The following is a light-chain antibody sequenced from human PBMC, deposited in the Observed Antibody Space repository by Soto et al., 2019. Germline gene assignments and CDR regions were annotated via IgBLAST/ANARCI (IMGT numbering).Light chain of an antibody. CDR1: QGVSSN. J-gene: IGKJ1*01. CDR3: QQYNNWWT. Sequence: EIVMTKSAATLSVSPGERATLSCRASQGVSSNLAWYQQKPGQAPRLLIYGASTRATGIPARFSGSGSGTEFTLTISSLQSEDFAVYYCQQYNNWWTFGQGTKVDIK. V-gene: IGKV3-15*01. CDR2: GAS.